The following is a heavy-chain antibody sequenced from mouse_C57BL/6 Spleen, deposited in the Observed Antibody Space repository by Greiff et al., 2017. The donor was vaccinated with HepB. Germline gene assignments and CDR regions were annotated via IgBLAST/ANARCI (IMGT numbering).Heavy chain of an antibody. D-gene: IGHD2-4*01. CDR2: IYPGDGDT. Sequence: QVQLKESGPELVKPGASVKISCKASGYAFSSSWMNWVKQRPGKGLEWIGRIYPGDGDTNYNGKFKGKATLTADKSSSTAYMQLSSLTSEDSAVYFCAREEGLRRTLDYWGQGTTLTVSS. CDR3: AREEGLRRTLDY. CDR1: GYAFSSSW. V-gene: IGHV1-82*01. J-gene: IGHJ2*01.